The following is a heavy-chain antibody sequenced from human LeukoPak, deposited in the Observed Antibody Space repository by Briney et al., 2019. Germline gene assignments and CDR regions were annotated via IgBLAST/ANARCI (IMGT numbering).Heavy chain of an antibody. J-gene: IGHJ3*02. CDR3: ALIREFTGAFDI. CDR2: INPNSGGT. D-gene: IGHD3-10*01. V-gene: IGHV1-2*02. Sequence: ASVKVSCKASGYTFTGYYMHWVRQAPGQGLEWMGWINPNSGGTNYAQKFQGRVTMTRDTSISTAYMELSRLRSDDTAVYYCALIREFTGAFDIWGQGTMVTVSS. CDR1: GYTFTGYY.